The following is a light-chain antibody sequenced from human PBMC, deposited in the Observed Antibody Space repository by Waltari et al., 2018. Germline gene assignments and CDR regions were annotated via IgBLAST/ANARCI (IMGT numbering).Light chain of an antibody. Sequence: IAMTQSPATLSLSPGERATLSCRASQSVNRNLAWYQQKPGQPPRLLIYGVSSRATGIPDRFTGSGSGMEVTLTISSLEPEDVGIYHCQQSIQWPYTFGQGTKVEIK. V-gene: IGKV3D-15*01. CDR2: GVS. CDR3: QQSIQWPYT. J-gene: IGKJ2*01. CDR1: QSVNRN.